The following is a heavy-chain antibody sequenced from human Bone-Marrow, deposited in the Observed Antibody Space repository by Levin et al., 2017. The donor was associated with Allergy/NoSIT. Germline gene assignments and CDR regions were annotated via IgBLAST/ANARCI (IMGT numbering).Heavy chain of an antibody. J-gene: IGHJ4*02. CDR2: TSSSGTTI. D-gene: IGHD3-10*01. Sequence: GGSLRLSCAASGFTFTEYYMSWIRQAPGKGPEWVSYTSSSGTTINYADSVQGRFTISRDNAKNSLYLQMNSLRVEDTAVYYCARDRYGVFDYWGQGILVTVSS. CDR1: GFTFTEYY. CDR3: ARDRYGVFDY. V-gene: IGHV3-11*01.